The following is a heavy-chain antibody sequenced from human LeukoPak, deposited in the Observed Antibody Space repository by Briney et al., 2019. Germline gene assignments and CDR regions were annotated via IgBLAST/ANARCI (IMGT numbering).Heavy chain of an antibody. CDR1: GGSFSGYY. CDR2: INHSGST. Sequence: SETLSLTCAVYGGSFSGYYWSWIRQPPGKGLEWIREINHSGSTNYNPSLKSRVTISVDTSKNQFSLKLSSVTAADTAVYYCARFLKYYGSGNAFDIWGQGTMVTVSS. J-gene: IGHJ3*02. CDR3: ARFLKYYGSGNAFDI. V-gene: IGHV4-34*01. D-gene: IGHD3-10*01.